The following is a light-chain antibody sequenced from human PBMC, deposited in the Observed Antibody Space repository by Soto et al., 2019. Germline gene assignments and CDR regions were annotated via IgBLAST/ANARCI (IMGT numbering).Light chain of an antibody. CDR2: AAS. V-gene: IGKV1-39*01. CDR3: QQSYTPPWT. J-gene: IGKJ1*01. CDR1: QSISSY. Sequence: DIQMTQSPSSLSASVGDRVTITCRASQSISSYLNWYQQKPRKAPKLLIYAASSLQSGVPSRFSGSGSGTDFTLTISSLQPEDFATYICQQSYTPPWTFGQGTKVDIK.